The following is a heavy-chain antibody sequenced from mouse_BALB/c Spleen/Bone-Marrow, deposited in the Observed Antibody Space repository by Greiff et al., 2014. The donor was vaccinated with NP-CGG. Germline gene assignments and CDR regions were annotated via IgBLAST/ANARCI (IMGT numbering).Heavy chain of an antibody. J-gene: IGHJ4*01. V-gene: IGHV2-9*02. CDR3: ARITTATGAMDY. CDR1: GFSLTSYG. CDR2: IWADGST. Sequence: VMLVESGPGLVAPSQSLSISCTVSGFSLTSYGVHWVRQPPGKGLEWLGVIWADGSTNYNSALMSRLSISKDNSKSQVFLKMNCVQTDDTAMDYCARITTATGAMDYWGQGTSVTVSP. D-gene: IGHD1-2*01.